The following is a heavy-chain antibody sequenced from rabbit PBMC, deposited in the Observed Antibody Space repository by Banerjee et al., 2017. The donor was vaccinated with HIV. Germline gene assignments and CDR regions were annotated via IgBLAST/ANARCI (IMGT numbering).Heavy chain of an antibody. D-gene: IGHD1-1*01. V-gene: IGHV1S45*01. CDR2: IYAGSSGST. CDR1: GFTLSSYW. J-gene: IGHJ6*01. CDR3: ASSPSGAVYDWFDL. Sequence: QEQLEESGGDLVKPEGSLTLTCTASGFTLSSYWICWVRQAPGKGLEWIASIYAGSSGSTYYASWAKGRFTISKTSSTTVTLQMTSLTAADTATYFCASSPSGAVYDWFDLWGPGTLVTVS.